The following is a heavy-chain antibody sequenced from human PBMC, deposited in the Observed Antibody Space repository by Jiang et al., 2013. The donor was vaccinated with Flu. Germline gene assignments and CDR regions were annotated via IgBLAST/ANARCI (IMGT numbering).Heavy chain of an antibody. D-gene: IGHD6-13*01. Sequence: GLVKPSETLSLTCTVSGGSISSYYWSWIRQPPGKGLEWIGYIYYSGSTNYNPSLKSRVTISVDTSKNQFSLRLSSVTAADTAVYYCARLLAKAAAAGNPWFDYWGQGTLVTVSS. CDR2: IYYSGST. CDR1: GGSISSYY. CDR3: ARLLAKAAAAGNPWFDY. V-gene: IGHV4-59*08. J-gene: IGHJ4*02.